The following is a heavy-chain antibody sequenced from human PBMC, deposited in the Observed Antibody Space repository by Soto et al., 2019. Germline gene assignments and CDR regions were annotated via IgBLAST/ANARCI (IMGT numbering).Heavy chain of an antibody. CDR1: GYTFTSYG. J-gene: IGHJ6*02. CDR2: ISAYNGNT. Sequence: ASVKVSCKASGYTFTSYGISWVRQAPGQGLEWMGWISAYNGNTNYAQKLQGRVTMTTDTSTSTAYMELRSLRSDDTAVYYCVRYCSTSCYDIVATINLDYYGMDVWGQGTTVTVSS. CDR3: VRYCSTSCYDIVATINLDYYGMDV. D-gene: IGHD5-12*01. V-gene: IGHV1-18*04.